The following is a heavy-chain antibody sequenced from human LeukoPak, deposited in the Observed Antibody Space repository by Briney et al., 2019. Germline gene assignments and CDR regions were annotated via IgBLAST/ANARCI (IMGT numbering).Heavy chain of an antibody. CDR1: GFTFSSYA. J-gene: IGHJ5*02. CDR2: ISGSGGST. CDR3: AKDRFGESTINWFDP. D-gene: IGHD3-10*01. Sequence: GGSLRLSCAASGFTFSSYAMSWVRQAPGKGLEWVSAISGSGGSTYYADSVKGRFTISRDNSKNTLYQQMNSLRAEDTAVYYCAKDRFGESTINWFDPWGQGTLVTVSS. V-gene: IGHV3-23*01.